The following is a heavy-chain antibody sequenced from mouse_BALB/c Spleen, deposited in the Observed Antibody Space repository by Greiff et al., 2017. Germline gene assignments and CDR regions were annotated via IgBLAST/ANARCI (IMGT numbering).Heavy chain of an antibody. V-gene: IGHV1-54*01. CDR2: INPGSGGT. Sequence: VQLQQSGAELVRPGTSVKVSCKASGYAFTNYLIEWVKQRPGQGLEWIGVINPGSGGTNYNEKFKGKATLTADKSSSTAYMQLSSLTSDDSAVYFCARSRYGNYYAMDYWGQGTSVTVSS. CDR1: GYAFTNYL. D-gene: IGHD2-10*02. J-gene: IGHJ4*01. CDR3: ARSRYGNYYAMDY.